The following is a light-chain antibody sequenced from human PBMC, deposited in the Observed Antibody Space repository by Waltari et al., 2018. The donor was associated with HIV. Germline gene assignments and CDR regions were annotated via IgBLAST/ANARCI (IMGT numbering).Light chain of an antibody. CDR2: DVS. J-gene: IGLJ2*01. Sequence: QSALTQPASVSGSPGQSITISCTGPRSAVGGYNYVSWYQQHAGKAPKLMIYDVSKRPSGVSNRFSGSKSGNTASLTISGLQAEDEADYYCCSYAGSSNVVFGGGTKLTVL. V-gene: IGLV2-23*02. CDR1: RSAVGGYNY. CDR3: CSYAGSSNVV.